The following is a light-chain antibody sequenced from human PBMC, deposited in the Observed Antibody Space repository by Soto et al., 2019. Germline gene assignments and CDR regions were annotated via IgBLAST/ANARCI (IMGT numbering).Light chain of an antibody. CDR2: STT. V-gene: IGLV7-43*01. Sequence: QTVVTQEPSLTVSPGGTVTLTCASSTGAVTSGSSANWFQQKPGQAPRSLIYSTTNKHSWTPARFSGSLLGGKAALTLSDVQTEDEAEYHCILSYGAAQPGVFGGGTKVTVL. J-gene: IGLJ3*02. CDR1: TGAVTSGSS. CDR3: ILSYGAAQPGV.